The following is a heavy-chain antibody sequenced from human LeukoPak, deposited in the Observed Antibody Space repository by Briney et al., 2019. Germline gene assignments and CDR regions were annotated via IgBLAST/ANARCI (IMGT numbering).Heavy chain of an antibody. Sequence: GGSLRLSCAASGFTFSSYAMSWVRQAPGKGLEWVSAISGSGGSTYYADSVKGRFTISRDNAKNSLYLQMNSLRAEDTAVYYCARARVVGVPRVFYYWGQGTLVTVSS. D-gene: IGHD1-26*01. CDR1: GFTFSSYA. CDR3: ARARVVGVPRVFYY. V-gene: IGHV3-23*01. CDR2: ISGSGGST. J-gene: IGHJ4*02.